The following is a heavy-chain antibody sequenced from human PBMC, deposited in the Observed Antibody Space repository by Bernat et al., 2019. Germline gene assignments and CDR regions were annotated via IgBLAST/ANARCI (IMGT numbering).Heavy chain of an antibody. D-gene: IGHD2/OR15-2a*01. Sequence: QVQLVESGGGVVQPGRSLRLSCAASGFTFSSYAMHWVRQAPGKGLEWVAVISYDGSNKYYADSVKGRFTISRDNFKNTLYLQMNSLRAEDTAVDYCARGLIERRVPPDYWGQGTLVTVSS. CDR3: ARGLIERRVPPDY. CDR2: ISYDGSNK. V-gene: IGHV3-30-3*01. J-gene: IGHJ4*02. CDR1: GFTFSSYA.